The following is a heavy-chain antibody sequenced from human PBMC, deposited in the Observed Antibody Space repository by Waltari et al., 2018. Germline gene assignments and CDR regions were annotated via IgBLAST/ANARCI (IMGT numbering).Heavy chain of an antibody. Sequence: QVQLVQSGAEVKKPGASVKVSCKASGYTFTSYDHNWVRQATGQGLGWMGWMNPDSGNTGYAQKFQGRVTITRNTSISTAYMELSSLGSEDTAVYYCARGLMGWYYMDVWGKGTTVTVSS. CDR2: MNPDSGNT. CDR3: ARGLMGWYYMDV. J-gene: IGHJ6*03. CDR1: GYTFTSYD. D-gene: IGHD2-8*01. V-gene: IGHV1-8*03.